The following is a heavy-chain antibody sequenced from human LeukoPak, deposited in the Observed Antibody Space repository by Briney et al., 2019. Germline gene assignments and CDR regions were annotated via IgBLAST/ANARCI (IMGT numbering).Heavy chain of an antibody. CDR3: ARGFKGRHMVRGVIRTDY. D-gene: IGHD3-10*01. J-gene: IGHJ4*02. V-gene: IGHV4-34*01. CDR1: GGSFSGYY. Sequence: PSETLSLTCAVYGGSFSGYYWSWLRQPPGKGLEWIGEINHSGSTNYNPSLKSRVTISVDTSKNQFSLKLSSVTAADTAVYYCARGFKGRHMVRGVIRTDYWGQGTLVTVSS. CDR2: INHSGST.